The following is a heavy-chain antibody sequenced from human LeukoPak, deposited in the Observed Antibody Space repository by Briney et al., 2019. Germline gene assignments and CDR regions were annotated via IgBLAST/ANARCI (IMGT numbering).Heavy chain of an antibody. D-gene: IGHD6-19*01. J-gene: IGHJ4*02. CDR2: IRYDGSNE. Sequence: GGSLRLSCAASGFTFSSYGMHWVRQAPGKGLEWVTFIRYDGSNEYYADSVKGRFTISRDNSKNTLYLQMNSLRADDTAVYFCAKGLGQGTKAVAGALDYWGQGTLVTVSS. CDR3: AKGLGQGTKAVAGALDY. V-gene: IGHV3-30*02. CDR1: GFTFSSYG.